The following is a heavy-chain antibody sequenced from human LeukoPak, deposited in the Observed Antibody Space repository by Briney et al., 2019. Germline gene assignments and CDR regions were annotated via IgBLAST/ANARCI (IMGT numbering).Heavy chain of an antibody. Sequence: ASVKVSCKASGYTFTSYGISWVRQAPGQGLEWMGWISAYNGNTNYAQKLQGRVTMTTDTSTSTAYMELRSQRSDDTAVYYCARSAAYYYDSSGYYSLFDYWGQGTLVTVSP. D-gene: IGHD3-22*01. CDR3: ARSAAYYYDSSGYYSLFDY. CDR1: GYTFTSYG. V-gene: IGHV1-18*01. CDR2: ISAYNGNT. J-gene: IGHJ4*02.